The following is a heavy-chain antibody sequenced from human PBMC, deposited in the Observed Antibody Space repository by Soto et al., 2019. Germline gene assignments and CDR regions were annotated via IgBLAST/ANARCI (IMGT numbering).Heavy chain of an antibody. CDR2: ISYDGSNK. D-gene: IGHD2-21*02. V-gene: IGHV3-30*18. CDR1: GFTFSSYG. Sequence: GGSLRLSCAASGFTFSSYGMHWVRQAPGKGLEWVAVISYDGSNKYYADSVKGRFTISRDNSKNTLYLQMNSLRAEDTAVYYCAKLHLCGGDCYSTDAFDIWGKGTMVTVSS. J-gene: IGHJ3*02. CDR3: AKLHLCGGDCYSTDAFDI.